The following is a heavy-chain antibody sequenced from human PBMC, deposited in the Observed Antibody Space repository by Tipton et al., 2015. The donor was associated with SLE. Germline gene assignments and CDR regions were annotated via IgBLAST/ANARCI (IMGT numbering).Heavy chain of an antibody. D-gene: IGHD6-6*01. Sequence: LRLSCTVSGGSISSYYWSWIRQPPGKGLEWIGYIYYSGTTYYNPSLKSRVTISVDTSKNQFSLNLTSVTAADTAVYYCARGDITSRSLDFWGQGTLVTVSS. V-gene: IGHV4-59*12. CDR2: IYYSGTT. CDR3: ARGDITSRSLDF. J-gene: IGHJ4*02. CDR1: GGSISSYY.